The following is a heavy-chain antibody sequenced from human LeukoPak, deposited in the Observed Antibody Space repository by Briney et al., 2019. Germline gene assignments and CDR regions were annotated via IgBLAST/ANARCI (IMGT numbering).Heavy chain of an antibody. CDR1: GGSFSGYY. D-gene: IGHD4-11*01. V-gene: IGHV4-34*01. CDR3: ARRGLTTSGAFDI. Sequence: PSETLSLTCAVYGGSFSGYYWSWIRQPPGKGLEWIGSIYYSGSTYYNPSLKSRVTISVDTSKNQFSLKLSSVTAADTAVYYCARRGLTTSGAFDIWGQGTMVTVSS. CDR2: IYYSGST. J-gene: IGHJ3*02.